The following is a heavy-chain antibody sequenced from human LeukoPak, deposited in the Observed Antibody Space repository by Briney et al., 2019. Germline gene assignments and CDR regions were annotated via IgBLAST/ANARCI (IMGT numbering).Heavy chain of an antibody. Sequence: SETLSLTCAVYGGSFSGYYWSWIRQPPGKGLEWIGEINHSGSTNYNPSLKSRVTISVDTSKNQFSLKLSSVTAADTAVYYCARRYSSSWYGPSYFDYWGQGTLVTVSS. CDR2: INHSGST. J-gene: IGHJ4*02. CDR1: GGSFSGYY. CDR3: ARRYSSSWYGPSYFDY. D-gene: IGHD6-13*01. V-gene: IGHV4-34*01.